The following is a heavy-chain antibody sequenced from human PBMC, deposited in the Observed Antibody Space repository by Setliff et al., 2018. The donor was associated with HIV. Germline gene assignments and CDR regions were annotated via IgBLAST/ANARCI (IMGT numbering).Heavy chain of an antibody. V-gene: IGHV4-59*11. J-gene: IGHJ6*02. CDR2: IYYSGST. CDR1: GPSINIHY. Sequence: SETLSLTCTVSGPSINIHYWSWIRQPPGKGLEWIGYIYYSGSTNYNPSLKSRVTISVATSKNQFSPKLNSVTTADTAVYYCARSRTSSGYYGVTGYGMDVWGQGTTVTVSS. CDR3: ARSRTSSGYYGVTGYGMDV. D-gene: IGHD3-22*01.